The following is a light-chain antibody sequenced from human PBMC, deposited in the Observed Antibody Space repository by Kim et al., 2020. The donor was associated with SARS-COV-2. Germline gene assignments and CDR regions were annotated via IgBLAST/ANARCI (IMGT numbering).Light chain of an antibody. CDR3: QELKSYRLA. J-gene: IGKJ4*01. Sequence: DIQLTQSPSFLSASVGDRVTITCRASQGISSYLAWYQQKPGKAPKLLIYAASTLQSGVPSRFSGSGSGTEFTLTISSLQPEDFATYCCQELKSYRLAVGGGTKEDIK. CDR2: AAS. CDR1: QGISSY. V-gene: IGKV1-9*01.